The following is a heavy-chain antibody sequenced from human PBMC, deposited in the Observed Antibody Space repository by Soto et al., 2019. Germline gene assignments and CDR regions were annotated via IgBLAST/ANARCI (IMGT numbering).Heavy chain of an antibody. D-gene: IGHD1-1*01. CDR2: IIPICGTA. CDR3: ASSVEMATTTVDS. V-gene: IGHV1-69*01. Sequence: QVQLVQSGAEVKQPGSSVTVSCKASGGTFSSYAISWVRQAPVHGLAWMGGIIPICGTANSAQKFQGRVTITADESTSTAYMELSSLRSEDTAVYYWASSVEMATTTVDSCGQGTLVTVSS. CDR1: GGTFSSYA. J-gene: IGHJ4*02.